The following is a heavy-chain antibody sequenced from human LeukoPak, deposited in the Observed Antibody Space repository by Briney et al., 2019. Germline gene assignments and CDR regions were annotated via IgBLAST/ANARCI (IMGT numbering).Heavy chain of an antibody. V-gene: IGHV3-23*01. CDR1: GFTFSRHG. J-gene: IGHJ4*02. CDR2: ISPGGDIT. CDR3: AKEPRGYCSGGSCPLGY. Sequence: PGGSLRLSCVASGFTFSRHGLNWVRQAPGKGLEWVSGISPGGDITYYADSVKGRFTISRDNSENTLYLQMNSLRAEDTAVYYCAKEPRGYCSGGSCPLGYWGQGTLVTVSS. D-gene: IGHD2-15*01.